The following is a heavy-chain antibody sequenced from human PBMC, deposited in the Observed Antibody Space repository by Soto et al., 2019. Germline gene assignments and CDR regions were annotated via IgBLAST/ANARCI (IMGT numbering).Heavy chain of an antibody. CDR2: INSDGSDT. CDR1: GFTLSNNY. Sequence: GGSLRLSCAASGFTLSNNYMSWVRQAPGKGLVWVSHINSDGSDTTHADSVKGRFTISRDNTKNTLYLQMNSLRAEDTAVYYCARSSSGFYYFDYWGQGTLVTVSS. V-gene: IGHV3-74*01. D-gene: IGHD3-22*01. J-gene: IGHJ4*02. CDR3: ARSSSGFYYFDY.